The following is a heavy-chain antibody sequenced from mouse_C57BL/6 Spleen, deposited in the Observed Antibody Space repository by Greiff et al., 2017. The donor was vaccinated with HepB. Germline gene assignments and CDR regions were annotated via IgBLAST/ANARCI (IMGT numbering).Heavy chain of an antibody. V-gene: IGHV1-64*01. CDR3: ARKYYYGSSDYFDY. CDR1: GYTFTSYW. J-gene: IGHJ2*01. Sequence: VQLQQPGAELVKPGASVTLSCKASGYTFTSYWMHWVQQRPGQGLEWIGMIHPNSGSTNYNAKFKSKATLTVDKSSSTAYMQLSSLTSEDAAVYYCARKYYYGSSDYFDYWGQGTTLTVSS. D-gene: IGHD1-1*01. CDR2: IHPNSGST.